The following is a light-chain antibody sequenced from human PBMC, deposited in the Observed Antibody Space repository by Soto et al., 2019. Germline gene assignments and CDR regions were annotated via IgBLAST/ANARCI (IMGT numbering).Light chain of an antibody. Sequence: IQMTQSPSSLSASVGDTVTITCRASQDIRNELGWYQQKPGTAPKFLIYAASSLHSGVPSRFSGCGSGTDFTLTISGXQPEDFATYYCLQERGYPRTFGQGTKVDIK. V-gene: IGKV1-6*02. CDR1: QDIRNE. CDR3: LQERGYPRT. CDR2: AAS. J-gene: IGKJ1*01.